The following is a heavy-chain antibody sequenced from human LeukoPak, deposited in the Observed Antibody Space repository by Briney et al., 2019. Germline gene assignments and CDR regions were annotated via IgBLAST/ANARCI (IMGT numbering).Heavy chain of an antibody. V-gene: IGHV3-74*01. CDR1: GFTFSNYW. J-gene: IGHJ4*02. Sequence: GGSLRLSCAASGFTFSNYWLHWVRQAPGKGLVWVSRINSDGSSTNYADSVKGRFTISRDSAKNTVFLQMNSLRDEDTAVYYCARDLTTLVRGLPLDYWGQGTLVTVYS. D-gene: IGHD3-10*01. CDR2: INSDGSST. CDR3: ARDLTTLVRGLPLDY.